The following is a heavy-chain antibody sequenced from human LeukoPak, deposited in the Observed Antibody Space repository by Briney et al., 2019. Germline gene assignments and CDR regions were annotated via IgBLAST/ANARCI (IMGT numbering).Heavy chain of an antibody. J-gene: IGHJ5*02. V-gene: IGHV1-18*01. CDR3: ARDQRITIFEVPSDQFDP. CDR2: ISAYNGNT. Sequence: ASVKVSCKASGYTFTSYGISWVRQAPGQGLEWMGWISAYNGNTNYAQKLQGRVTMTTDTSTSTAYMELRSLRSDDTAVYYCARDQRITIFEVPSDQFDPWGQGTLVTVSS. CDR1: GYTFTSYG. D-gene: IGHD3-3*01.